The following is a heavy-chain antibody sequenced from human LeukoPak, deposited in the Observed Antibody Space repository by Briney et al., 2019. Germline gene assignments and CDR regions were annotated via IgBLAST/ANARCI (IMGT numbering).Heavy chain of an antibody. V-gene: IGHV3-74*01. CDR3: ARGVYYDSSGYYYVHLPQVY. CDR2: ITNDGSST. D-gene: IGHD3-22*01. Sequence: GGSLRLSCAASGLTFSSHWMHWVRQAPGKGLVWVSRITNDGSSTTYADSVKGRFTISRDNAKNTLYLQMNSLRAEDTAVYYCARGVYYDSSGYYYVHLPQVYWGQGTLVTVSS. CDR1: GLTFSSHW. J-gene: IGHJ4*02.